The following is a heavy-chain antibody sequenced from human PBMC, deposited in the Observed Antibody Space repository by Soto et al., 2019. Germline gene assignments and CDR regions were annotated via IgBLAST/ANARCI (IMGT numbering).Heavy chain of an antibody. CDR2: IYYSGST. J-gene: IGHJ4*02. CDR3: VRGIGGYFHY. CDR1: GGSISSGGHY. D-gene: IGHD3-3*01. V-gene: IGHV4-31*03. Sequence: QVQLQESGPGLVKSSQTLSLTCTVSGGSISSGGHYWSWIRQHPGKGLEWLGYIYYSGSTYYNPSLKSRITISVDTSKNQFSLKLSSVTAADTAVYYCVRGIGGYFHYWGQGSLVTVSS.